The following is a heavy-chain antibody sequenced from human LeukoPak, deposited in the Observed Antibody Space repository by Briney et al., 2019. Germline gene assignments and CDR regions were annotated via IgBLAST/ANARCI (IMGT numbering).Heavy chain of an antibody. CDR2: ISYDGSTK. Sequence: GGSLRLSCAASGFTFSSYAMHWVRQAPGKGLEWVAVISYDGSTKYYADSVKGRFTISRDNSKNTLYLQMNSLRAEDTAVYYCARDAWGVIAAAGHTLRYWGQGTLVTVSS. J-gene: IGHJ4*02. V-gene: IGHV3-30-3*01. D-gene: IGHD6-13*01. CDR1: GFTFSSYA. CDR3: ARDAWGVIAAAGHTLRY.